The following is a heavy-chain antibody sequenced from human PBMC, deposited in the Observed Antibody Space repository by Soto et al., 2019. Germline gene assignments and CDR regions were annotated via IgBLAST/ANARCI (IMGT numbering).Heavy chain of an antibody. CDR3: TRWNGYGDL. J-gene: IGHJ5*02. CDR2: VRGGSGVT. Sequence: EMQLLESVGGLVQPGGSLRLSCVVSGFSFSTYGVTWVRQAPGKGLEWVCGVRGGSGVTHYTDSVKGRFTISGDDSKNTVYLQMHSLRGEDTAVYYCTRWNGYGDLWGQGTLGTVAS. D-gene: IGHD1-1*01. V-gene: IGHV3-23*01. CDR1: GFSFSTYG.